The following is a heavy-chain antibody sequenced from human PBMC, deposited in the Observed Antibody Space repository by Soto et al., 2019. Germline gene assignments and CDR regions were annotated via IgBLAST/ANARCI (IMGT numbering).Heavy chain of an antibody. J-gene: IGHJ6*02. Sequence: SETLSLTCAVSGGSLSGYYCIFIRHSPFKGLEWIVEINHSGSTNYNPSLKSRVTISVDTSKNQFSLKLSSVTAADTAVYYCASGKRMLNYYYYYGMDVWGQGTTVTVSS. CDR3: ASGKRMLNYYYYYGMDV. D-gene: IGHD2-8*01. V-gene: IGHV4-34*01. CDR2: INHSGST. CDR1: GGSLSGYY.